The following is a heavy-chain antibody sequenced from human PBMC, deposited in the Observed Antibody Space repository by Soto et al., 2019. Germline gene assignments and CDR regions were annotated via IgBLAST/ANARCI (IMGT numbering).Heavy chain of an antibody. CDR3: VRTVGSSWFFDL. V-gene: IGHV4-39*01. D-gene: IGHD3-10*01. CDR1: GASITSGDYY. Sequence: QLQLRQSGPGLVKPPETLSLTCSVSGASITSGDYYWGWIRQPPGKGLEWVGSIFSDGSPYYNPSLQSRVTFSIDTSRNEFSLKLNSATAAGTAVYYCVRTVGSSWFFDLWGRGTLITVSS. CDR2: IFSDGSP. J-gene: IGHJ2*01.